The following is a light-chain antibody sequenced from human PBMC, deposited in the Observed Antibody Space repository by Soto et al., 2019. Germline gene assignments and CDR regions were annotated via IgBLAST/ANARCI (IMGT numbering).Light chain of an antibody. V-gene: IGLV2-14*03. J-gene: IGLJ1*01. CDR2: DFT. CDR3: VAYRDPGTYV. Sequence: QSALAQPASVSGSPGQSFSISCTGPTGDFNDFDSVSWYQHRPGEAPELKILDFTYRPSGVSERFSGSRSGSAASLTISGLQAEDEAEYYCVAYRDPGTYVFGPGTKVTVL. CDR1: TGDFNDFDS.